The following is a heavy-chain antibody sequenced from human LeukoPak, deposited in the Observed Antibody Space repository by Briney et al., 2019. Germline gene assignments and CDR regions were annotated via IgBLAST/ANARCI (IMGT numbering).Heavy chain of an antibody. V-gene: IGHV3-30*02. Sequence: GGSLRLSCAASGFKFSGYGMHWVRQAPGKGLEWVAFIGYNGRSTKYADSVKGRFTISRDNSKNILYLQMNSLTAVDTALYYFVSAPWLDGYNYYHFDYWGQGTLLTVSS. CDR1: GFKFSGYG. J-gene: IGHJ4*02. CDR2: IGYNGRST. CDR3: VSAPWLDGYNYYHFDY. D-gene: IGHD5-24*01.